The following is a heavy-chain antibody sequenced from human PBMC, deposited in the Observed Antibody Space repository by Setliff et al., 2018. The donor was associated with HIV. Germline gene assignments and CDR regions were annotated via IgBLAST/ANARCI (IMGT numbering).Heavy chain of an antibody. J-gene: IGHJ3*02. D-gene: IGHD3-22*01. CDR1: GFSFSAHA. CDR2: VLRGGSPT. Sequence: PGGSLRLSCTASGFSFSAHAMSWVRRAPGKGLEWLSVVLRGGSPTYYADSVKGRFTIFRDNSKNTLYLQMNSLRAEDTAVYFCARGDYYDSSDHYTDAFDIWGQGTMVTVSS. CDR3: ARGDYYDSSDHYTDAFDI. V-gene: IGHV3-23*03.